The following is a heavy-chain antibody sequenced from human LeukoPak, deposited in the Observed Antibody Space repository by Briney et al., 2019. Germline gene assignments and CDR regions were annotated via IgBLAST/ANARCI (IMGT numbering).Heavy chain of an antibody. CDR1: GFTFSSYA. V-gene: IGHV3-30-3*01. CDR3: AKDYGSGPSPGY. D-gene: IGHD3-10*01. CDR2: ISYDGSNK. Sequence: GGSLRLSCAASGFTFSSYAMHWVRQAPGKGLEWVAVISYDGSNKYYADSVKGRFTISRDNSKNTLYLQMNSLRAEDTAVYYCAKDYGSGPSPGYWGQGTLVTVSS. J-gene: IGHJ4*02.